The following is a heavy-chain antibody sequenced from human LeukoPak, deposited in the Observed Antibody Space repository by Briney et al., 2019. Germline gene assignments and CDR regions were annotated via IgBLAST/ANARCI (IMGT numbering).Heavy chain of an antibody. D-gene: IGHD3-3*01. CDR1: GYSISSGYY. Sequence: SETLSLTCTVSGYSISSGYYCGWIRQPPGKGLEWIGSIYHSGSTYYNPSLKSRGTISVDTSKNQFSLKLSSVTAADTAVYYCARDPFGVVTQYDYWGQGTLVTVSS. J-gene: IGHJ4*02. V-gene: IGHV4-38-2*02. CDR2: IYHSGST. CDR3: ARDPFGVVTQYDY.